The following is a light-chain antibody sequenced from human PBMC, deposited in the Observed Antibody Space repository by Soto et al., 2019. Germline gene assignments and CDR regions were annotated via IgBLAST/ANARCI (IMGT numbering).Light chain of an antibody. J-gene: IGKJ3*01. V-gene: IGKV3-20*01. Sequence: IVLTQSPGTLSLSPGERATLSCGASQSVTNNFLAWYQQKPGQAPRLLIYGASSRATGVPDRFSGSGSGTDVTLTISRLEPGDCAVYYCQQYGTPLFTFGPGTKVDIK. CDR1: QSVTNNF. CDR2: GAS. CDR3: QQYGTPLFT.